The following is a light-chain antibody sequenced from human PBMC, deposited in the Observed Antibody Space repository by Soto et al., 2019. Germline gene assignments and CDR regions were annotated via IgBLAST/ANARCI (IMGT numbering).Light chain of an antibody. CDR2: AAS. V-gene: IGKV1-9*01. Sequence: DIQLTQSPSFLSASVGDRVTITCRASQGISSYLAWYQQKPGKAPKLLIYAASTLQSGVPSRFSGSGSGTEFTLTISSLQPEDFATYYCQQYETFSGTFGPGTKVDIK. CDR1: QGISSY. CDR3: QQYETFSGT. J-gene: IGKJ1*01.